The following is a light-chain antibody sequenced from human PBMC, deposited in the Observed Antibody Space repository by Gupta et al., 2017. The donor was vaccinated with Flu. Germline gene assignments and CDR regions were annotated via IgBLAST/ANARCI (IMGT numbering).Light chain of an antibody. J-gene: IGKJ1*01. CDR3: TQYLRVAWT. V-gene: IGKV1-5*03. Sequence: PSTLSASIGDRVKINCRASQRSSSWWAGEKKKPGKDQKCRSDKAFSLESGVPARFSGSGSGTEFTLKISRMKTDDVATYYCTQYLRVAWTFGQGTKVEIK. CDR1: QRSSSW. CDR2: KAF.